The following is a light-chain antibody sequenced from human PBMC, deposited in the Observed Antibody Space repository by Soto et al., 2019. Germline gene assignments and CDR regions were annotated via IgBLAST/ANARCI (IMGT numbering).Light chain of an antibody. CDR3: QQYNSYSYT. J-gene: IGKJ2*01. CDR2: KAS. Sequence: DIPMTQSPSPLSASVGDRVTITCRASQSISSWLAWYQQKPGKAHKLLIYKASSLESGVPSMFSGSGSDTEFTLTISSLQPDDSASYCCQQYNSYSYTFGQGTKLEIK. CDR1: QSISSW. V-gene: IGKV1-5*03.